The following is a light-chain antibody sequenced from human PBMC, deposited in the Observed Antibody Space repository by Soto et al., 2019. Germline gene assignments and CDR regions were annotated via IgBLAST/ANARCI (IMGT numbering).Light chain of an antibody. CDR3: MQALDART. CDR1: QSLLYSNGYNY. V-gene: IGKV2-28*01. J-gene: IGKJ1*01. CDR2: LGS. Sequence: EIVMTQSPLSLPVTPGEPASISCRSSQSLLYSNGYNYLDWYLQKPGQSPQLLIYLGSNRASPVPGRFSGSGSGTDFTLKISRVEAEDVRVYSCMQALDARTFSQGTKVEIK.